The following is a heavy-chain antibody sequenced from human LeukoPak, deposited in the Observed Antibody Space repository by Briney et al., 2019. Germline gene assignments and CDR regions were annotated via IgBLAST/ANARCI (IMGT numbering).Heavy chain of an antibody. CDR3: AREYAQFVPPYGMDV. Sequence: GGSLRLSCAASGFTFSSYAMHWVRQAPGKGLEWVAVISYDGSNKYYADSVKGRFTISRDNSKNTLYLQMNSLRAEDTAAYYCAREYAQFVPPYGMDVWGQGTTVTVSS. J-gene: IGHJ6*02. D-gene: IGHD2-2*01. CDR1: GFTFSSYA. CDR2: ISYDGSNK. V-gene: IGHV3-30-3*01.